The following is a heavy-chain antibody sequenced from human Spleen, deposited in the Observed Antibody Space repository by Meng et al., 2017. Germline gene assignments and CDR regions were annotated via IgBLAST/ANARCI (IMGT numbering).Heavy chain of an antibody. D-gene: IGHD4-11*01. CDR1: GGSFSDYY. CDR2: INHSGST. V-gene: IGHV4-34*01. J-gene: IGHJ4*02. CDR3: ARGPTTMAHDFDY. Sequence: QWQLQQWVAGLLKPSETRSLTCVVSGGSFSDYYWSWIRQPPGKGLEWIGEINHSGSTNYNPSLESRATISVDTSQNNLSLKLSSVTAADSAVYYCARGPTTMAHDFDYWGQGTLVTVSS.